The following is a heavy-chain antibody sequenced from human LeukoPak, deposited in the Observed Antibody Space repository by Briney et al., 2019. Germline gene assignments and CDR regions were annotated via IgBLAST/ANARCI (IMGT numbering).Heavy chain of an antibody. CDR3: ATRLQYFDLLFHDAFDI. Sequence: GGSLRLSCAASGFTFSSYSMNWVRQAPGKGLEWVSSISSSSSYIYYADSVKGRFTISRDNAKNSLYLQMNSLRAEDTAVYYCATRLQYFDLLFHDAFDIWGQGTMVTVSS. CDR1: GFTFSSYS. V-gene: IGHV3-21*01. D-gene: IGHD3-9*01. CDR2: ISSSSSYI. J-gene: IGHJ3*02.